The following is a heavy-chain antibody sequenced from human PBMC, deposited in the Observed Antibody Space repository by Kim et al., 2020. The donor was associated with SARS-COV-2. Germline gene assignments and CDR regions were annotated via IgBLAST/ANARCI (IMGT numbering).Heavy chain of an antibody. CDR2: ISSSGGTP. CDR1: GFTFSDYY. Sequence: GSLRLSCTASGFTFSDYYMSWVRQAPGKGLAWVSYISSSGGTPQYVDSVKGRFSVSRDNAKNSLFLQMNSLTADDTAVYYCARAFGLAEYSYYDALDVWGQGTTVTVSS. CDR3: ARAFGLAEYSYYDALDV. D-gene: IGHD3-16*01. J-gene: IGHJ6*02. V-gene: IGHV3-11*01.